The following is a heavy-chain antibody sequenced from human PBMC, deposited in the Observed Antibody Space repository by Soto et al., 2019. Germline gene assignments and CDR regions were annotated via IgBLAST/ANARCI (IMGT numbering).Heavy chain of an antibody. CDR1: GFTFSSYA. Sequence: PGWSLRLSCAASGFTFSSYAMSWVRQAPGKXLVWVSAISGSGGSTYCADSVKGRFTISRDNSKNTLYLQMNSLRAEDTAVHYCAKFPHGSSGYYLWYFDYWGQGALVTVSS. CDR2: ISGSGGST. D-gene: IGHD3-22*01. J-gene: IGHJ4*02. V-gene: IGHV3-23*01. CDR3: AKFPHGSSGYYLWYFDY.